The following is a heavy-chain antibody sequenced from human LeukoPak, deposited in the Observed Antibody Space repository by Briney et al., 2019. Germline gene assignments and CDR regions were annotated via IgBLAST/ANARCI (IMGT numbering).Heavy chain of an antibody. J-gene: IGHJ4*02. D-gene: IGHD3-3*01. V-gene: IGHV3-30*04. CDR2: ISYDGSNK. CDR1: GFTFSSYA. CDR3: ARDMGYYDFWSGFDY. Sequence: GGSLRLSCAASGFTFSSYAIHWVRQAPGKGLEWVTIISYDGSNKYYADSVKGRFTISRDNSKNTVYLQMNSLRAEDTAVYYCARDMGYYDFWSGFDYWGQGTLVTVSS.